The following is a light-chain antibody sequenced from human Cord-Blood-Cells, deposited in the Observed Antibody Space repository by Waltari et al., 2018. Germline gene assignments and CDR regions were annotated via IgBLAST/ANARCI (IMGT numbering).Light chain of an antibody. J-gene: IGLJ1*01. CDR2: DVS. CDR1: SSDVGGYNY. V-gene: IGLV2-11*01. Sequence: QSALTQPRSVSGSPGQSVTISCTGTSSDVGGYNYVSWYQQHPGKAPKLMILDVSKRPSGVPDRFSGSKSGNTASLTISGLQAEDEADYYCCSYAGSYTGVFGTGTKVTVL. CDR3: CSYAGSYTGV.